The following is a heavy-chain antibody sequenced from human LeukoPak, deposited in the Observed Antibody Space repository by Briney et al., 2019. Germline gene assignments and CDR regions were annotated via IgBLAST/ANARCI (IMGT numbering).Heavy chain of an antibody. Sequence: SETLSLTCSVSGGSIGNYYWSWIRQPPGKELPYIGYIDDSGNTNYNPPLERRVGLSVDTSKNQFSLRLNSVTAADTAMYYCARGLHADYVYPWFDPWGQGTLVTVSS. D-gene: IGHD3-16*01. CDR3: ARGLHADYVYPWFDP. V-gene: IGHV4-59*01. CDR1: GGSIGNYY. J-gene: IGHJ5*02. CDR2: IDDSGNT.